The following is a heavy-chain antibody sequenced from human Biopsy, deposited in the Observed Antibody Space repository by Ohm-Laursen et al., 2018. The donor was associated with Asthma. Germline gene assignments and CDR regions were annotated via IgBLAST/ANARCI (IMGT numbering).Heavy chain of an antibody. V-gene: IGHV4-39*01. Sequence: TLSLTCTVSGGSMTPTSHYWDWIRQAPGRGLEWIGYISYGGKTSYNPSLKNRVTVSRDTSKNQFSLRLTSVTAADTAVYFCARRITIFGVVQKDHGMDAWGQGTTVIVSS. D-gene: IGHD3-3*01. CDR2: ISYGGKT. CDR1: GGSMTPTSHY. CDR3: ARRITIFGVVQKDHGMDA. J-gene: IGHJ6*02.